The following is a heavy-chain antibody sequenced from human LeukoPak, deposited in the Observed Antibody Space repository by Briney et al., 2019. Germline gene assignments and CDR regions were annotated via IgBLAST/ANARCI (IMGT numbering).Heavy chain of an antibody. V-gene: IGHV1-3*03. J-gene: IGHJ4*02. CDR1: GYTFTSYA. D-gene: IGHD3-22*01. CDR2: INAGNGNT. Sequence: GASVKVSCKASGYTFTSYAMHWVRQAPGQRLEWMGWINAGNGNTKYAQEFQGRVTITRDTSASTAYMELSSLRSEDMAVYYCAREFDYYDSSGYYIGYFDYWGQGTLVTVSS. CDR3: AREFDYYDSSGYYIGYFDY.